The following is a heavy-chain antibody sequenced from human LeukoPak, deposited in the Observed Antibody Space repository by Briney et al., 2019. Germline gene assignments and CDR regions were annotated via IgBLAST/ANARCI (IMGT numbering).Heavy chain of an antibody. V-gene: IGHV3-23*01. CDR1: GFTFSSYG. D-gene: IGHD6-19*01. J-gene: IGHJ4*02. CDR3: AREPPHVGVPGPGDY. Sequence: PGGTLRLSCAASGFTFSSYGMSWVRQAPGKGLEWVSAISGSGGSTYYADSVKGRFTISRDNAKNSLYLRMNSLRADDTAVYYCAREPPHVGVPGPGDYWGQGTLVTVSS. CDR2: ISGSGGST.